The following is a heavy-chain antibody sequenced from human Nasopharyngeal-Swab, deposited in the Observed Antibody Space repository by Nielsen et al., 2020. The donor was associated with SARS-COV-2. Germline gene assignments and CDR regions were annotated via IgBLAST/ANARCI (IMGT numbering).Heavy chain of an antibody. Sequence: GGSLTLSCAASGFTFSSYDMHWVRQATGKGLEWVSAIGTAGDTYYPGSVKGRFTISRENAKNSLYLQMNSLRAGDTAVYYCARTGAGTPYWYFDLWGRGTLVTVSS. J-gene: IGHJ2*01. CDR2: IGTAGDT. CDR1: GFTFSSYD. CDR3: ARTGAGTPYWYFDL. V-gene: IGHV3-13*01. D-gene: IGHD6-19*01.